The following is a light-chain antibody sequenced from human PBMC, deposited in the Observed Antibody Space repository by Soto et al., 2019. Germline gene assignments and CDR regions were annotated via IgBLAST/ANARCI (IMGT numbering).Light chain of an antibody. J-gene: IGKJ5*01. V-gene: IGKV1-39*01. Sequence: DIQMTQSPSSLSASVGDRVTITCRASESINRHLNWYQQKPGKAPKLLIYAASSLQNGVPSRFSGRGSGTDVTLTISNLQPEDFSTYYCQQSYSTLSITFGQGTRLEIK. CDR2: AAS. CDR3: QQSYSTLSIT. CDR1: ESINRH.